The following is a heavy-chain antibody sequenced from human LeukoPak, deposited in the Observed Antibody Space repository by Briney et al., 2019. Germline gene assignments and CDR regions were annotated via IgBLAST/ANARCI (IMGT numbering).Heavy chain of an antibody. V-gene: IGHV1-8*01. Sequence: ASVKVSCKASGYTFTSYDINWVRQATGQGLEWMGWMNPNSGNTGYAQKFQGRVTMTRSTSISTAYMELSSLRSEDTAVYYCARVNRRWGYSGYDLGYWGQGTLVTVSS. D-gene: IGHD5-12*01. CDR1: GYTFTSYD. CDR2: MNPNSGNT. CDR3: ARVNRRWGYSGYDLGY. J-gene: IGHJ4*02.